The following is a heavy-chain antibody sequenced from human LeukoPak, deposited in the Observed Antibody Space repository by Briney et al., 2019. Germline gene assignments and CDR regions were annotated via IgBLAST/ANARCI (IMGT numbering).Heavy chain of an antibody. CDR1: GYTFTGYY. CDR2: INPNSGGT. V-gene: IGHV1-2*02. CDR3: ARGTPIGYCSGGSCQDAFDI. J-gene: IGHJ3*02. Sequence: ASVKVSCKASGYTFTGYYMHWVRQAPGQGLEWMGWINPNSGGTNYAQKFQGRVTMTRDTSISTAHMELSRLRSDDTAVYYCARGTPIGYCSGGSCQDAFDIWGQGTMVTVSS. D-gene: IGHD2-15*01.